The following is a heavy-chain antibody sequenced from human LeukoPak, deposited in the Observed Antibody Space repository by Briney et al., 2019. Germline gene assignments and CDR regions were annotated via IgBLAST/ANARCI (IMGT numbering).Heavy chain of an antibody. J-gene: IGHJ4*02. CDR3: ARGGQDYYDSSGYYGPGDY. CDR1: GGSISSYY. D-gene: IGHD3-22*01. Sequence: SETLSLTCTVSGGSISSYYWSWIRQPAGKGLEWIGRIYTSGSTNYNPSLKSRVTMSVDTSKNQFSLKLSSVTAADTAVYYCARGGQDYYDSSGYYGPGDYWGQGTLVPVSS. V-gene: IGHV4-4*07. CDR2: IYTSGST.